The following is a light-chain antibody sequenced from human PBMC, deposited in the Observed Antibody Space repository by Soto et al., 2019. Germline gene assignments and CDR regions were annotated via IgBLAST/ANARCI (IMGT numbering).Light chain of an antibody. CDR3: QQYGSSVWT. CDR2: GSS. J-gene: IGKJ1*01. V-gene: IGKV3-20*01. Sequence: ETVLTQSPGTLSLSPGERATLSCRASQSVGSTYLAWYQQKPGQPPRLLIYGSSTKASGIPDRFSGSGSGTDFPLTISRLEPEDFAVYYCQQYGSSVWTFGQGTKVDI. CDR1: QSVGSTY.